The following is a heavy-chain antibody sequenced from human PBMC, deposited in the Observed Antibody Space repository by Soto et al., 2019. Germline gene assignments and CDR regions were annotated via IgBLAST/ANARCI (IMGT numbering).Heavy chain of an antibody. CDR1: GFTSSSYG. V-gene: IGHV3-33*01. Sequence: PGGSLRLSCAASGFTSSSYGMHWVRQAPGKGLEWVAVIWYDGSNKYYADSVKGRFTISRDNSKNTLYLQMNSLRAEDTAVYYCARGTGLVLRYFDWLPDFDYWGQGTLVTVSS. J-gene: IGHJ4*02. CDR2: IWYDGSNK. D-gene: IGHD3-9*01. CDR3: ARGTGLVLRYFDWLPDFDY.